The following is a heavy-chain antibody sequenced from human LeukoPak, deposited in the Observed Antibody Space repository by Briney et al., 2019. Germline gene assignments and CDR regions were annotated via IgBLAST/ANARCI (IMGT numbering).Heavy chain of an antibody. V-gene: IGHV4-4*07. CDR2: IYTSGST. CDR3: ARVADYYESSGYYDY. Sequence: SETLSLTCTVSGGSISSYYWSWIRQPAGKGLEWIGRIYTSGSTNYNPSLKSRVTISVDTSKNQFSLKLSSVTAADTAVYYRARVADYYESSGYYDYWGQGTLVTVSS. CDR1: GGSISSYY. J-gene: IGHJ4*02. D-gene: IGHD3-22*01.